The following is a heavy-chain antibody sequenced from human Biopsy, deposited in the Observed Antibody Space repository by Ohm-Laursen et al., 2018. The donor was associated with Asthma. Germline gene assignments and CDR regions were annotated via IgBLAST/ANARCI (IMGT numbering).Heavy chain of an antibody. CDR2: ITDTSRYI. D-gene: IGHD6-19*01. J-gene: IGHJ4*02. CDR1: GFTFSSSA. V-gene: IGHV3-21*04. Sequence: SLRLSCTAPGFTFSSSAMSWVRQAPGKGLEWVSSITDTSRYIKYADSVKGRFTISRDNAKNSQYLQMNSLRAEDTALYHCGRDMGGFGSGWFPVEFWGQGTLVTVSS. CDR3: GRDMGGFGSGWFPVEF.